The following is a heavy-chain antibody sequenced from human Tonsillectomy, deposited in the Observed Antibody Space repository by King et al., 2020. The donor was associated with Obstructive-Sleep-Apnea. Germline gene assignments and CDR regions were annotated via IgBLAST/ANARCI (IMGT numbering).Heavy chain of an antibody. CDR3: ARQGYSSSWYYYYGMDV. J-gene: IGHJ6*02. Sequence: DVQLVQSGAEVKKPGESLKISCKGSGYSFTSYWIGWVRQMPGKGLEWMGIIYPGDSDTRYSRSFQGQVTISADKSTSTAYLQWSSLKASDTAMYYCARQGYSSSWYYYYGMDVWGQGTTVTVSS. D-gene: IGHD6-6*01. V-gene: IGHV5-51*01. CDR1: GYSFTSYW. CDR2: IYPGDSDT.